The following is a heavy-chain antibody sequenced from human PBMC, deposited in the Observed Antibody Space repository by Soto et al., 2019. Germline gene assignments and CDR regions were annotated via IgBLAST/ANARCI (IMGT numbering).Heavy chain of an antibody. CDR1: GYSFTNYW. CDR3: ARQTGYYEYYFDY. V-gene: IGHV5-51*01. J-gene: IGHJ4*02. Sequence: GESLKISCEAFGYSFTNYWIAWVRQMPGKGLEWMGIIYPGDSDTRYNPSFQAQVTISVDKSINTAYLQWSSLKASDTAMFYCARQTGYYEYYFDYWGQGTLVTVSS. D-gene: IGHD4-17*01. CDR2: IYPGDSDT.